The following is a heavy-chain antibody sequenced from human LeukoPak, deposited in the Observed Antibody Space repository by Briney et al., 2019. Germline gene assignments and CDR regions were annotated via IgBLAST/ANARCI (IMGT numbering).Heavy chain of an antibody. CDR2: IYYSGST. CDR1: GGSISSSSYY. J-gene: IGHJ4*02. D-gene: IGHD3-10*01. V-gene: IGHV4-39*07. CDR3: ARATGPGKNILWFGEFHGY. Sequence: SETLSLTCTVSGGSISSSSYYWGWIRQPPGKGLEWIGSIYYSGSTYYNPSLKSRVTISVDTSKNQFSLKLSSVTAADTAVYYCARATGPGKNILWFGEFHGYWGQGTLVTVSS.